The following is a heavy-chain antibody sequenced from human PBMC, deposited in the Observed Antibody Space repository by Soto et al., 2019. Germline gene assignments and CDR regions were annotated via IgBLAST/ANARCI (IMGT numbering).Heavy chain of an antibody. CDR2: IIPIFGTA. V-gene: IGHV1-69*01. Sequence: QVQLVQSGAEVKKPGSSVKVSGKASGGTFSSYAISWVRQAPGQGLEWMGGIIPIFGTANYAQKFQGRVTITADESTSTAYMELSSLRSEDTAVYYCARDLGYHHTFRYGMDVWGQGTTVTVSS. D-gene: IGHD6-25*01. CDR1: GGTFSSYA. CDR3: ARDLGYHHTFRYGMDV. J-gene: IGHJ6*02.